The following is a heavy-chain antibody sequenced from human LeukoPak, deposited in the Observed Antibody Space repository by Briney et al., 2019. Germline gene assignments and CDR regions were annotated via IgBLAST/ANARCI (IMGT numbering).Heavy chain of an antibody. V-gene: IGHV1-18*01. CDR3: ARDLGDFYHGMDV. Sequence: ASVKVSCKASGYTFTSYGISWVRQAPGQGLEWMGWISAYNDNTKHAQKLQGRVFMTTDTSTRTAYMEMRSLRSDDTAVYYCARDLGDFYHGMDVWGQGTTVSVSS. CDR2: ISAYNDNT. CDR1: GYTFTSYG. J-gene: IGHJ6*02.